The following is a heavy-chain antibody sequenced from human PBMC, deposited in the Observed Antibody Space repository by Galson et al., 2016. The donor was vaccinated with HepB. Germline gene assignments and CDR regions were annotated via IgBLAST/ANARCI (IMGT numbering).Heavy chain of an antibody. CDR2: VHNAFTT. V-gene: IGHV4-59*01. Sequence: SETLSLTCSVSAGPIATYYWTWIRQAPGKALEWIGYVHNAFTTNYNPSLKSRASISFDTSSNEFYLNLTSVTAADTAVYYCARGLHLTGYYRATGHLDPWGQGTLVTVSS. J-gene: IGHJ5*02. D-gene: IGHD3-9*01. CDR1: AGPIATYY. CDR3: ARGLHLTGYYRATGHLDP.